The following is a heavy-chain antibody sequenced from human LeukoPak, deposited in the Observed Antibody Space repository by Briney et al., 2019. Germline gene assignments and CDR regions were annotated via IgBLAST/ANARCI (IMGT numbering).Heavy chain of an antibody. Sequence: SETLSLTCTVSGGSISSYYWSWIRQPPGKRLEWIGYIYYSGSTNYNPSLKSRVTISVDTSKNQFSLKLSSVTAADTAVYYCARCQQREWFDPWGQGTLVTVSS. CDR3: ARCQQREWFDP. D-gene: IGHD6-13*01. V-gene: IGHV4-59*01. J-gene: IGHJ5*02. CDR1: GGSISSYY. CDR2: IYYSGST.